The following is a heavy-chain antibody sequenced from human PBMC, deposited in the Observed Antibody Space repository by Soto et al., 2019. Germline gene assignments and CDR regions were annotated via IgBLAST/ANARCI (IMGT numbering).Heavy chain of an antibody. CDR1: GGSINSYW. Sequence: PSETLSLTCSVSGGSINSYWWSWIRQPAGKGLEWIGRVYSSGTTDYNPSLNRRATLSVETSKNQLSLKLSSVTAADTAVYYCARDIGSYAYGEGYWGQGIQVTVS. J-gene: IGHJ4*02. CDR3: ARDIGSYAYGEGY. V-gene: IGHV4-4*07. D-gene: IGHD3-10*01. CDR2: VYSSGTT.